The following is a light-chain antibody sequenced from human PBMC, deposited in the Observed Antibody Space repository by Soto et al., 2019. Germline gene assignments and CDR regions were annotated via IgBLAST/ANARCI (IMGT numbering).Light chain of an antibody. CDR1: QSISSW. J-gene: IGKJ1*01. V-gene: IGKV1-5*03. CDR3: QQYNSYPWT. CDR2: KAS. Sequence: DIQMTQSPSTLSASIGDRVTITCRASQSISSWVAWYQQKPGKAPKVLIYKASSLESGVPSRFSGSGSGTEFTLTISRLQPDDFATYYCQQYNSYPWTFGQGTKVDIK.